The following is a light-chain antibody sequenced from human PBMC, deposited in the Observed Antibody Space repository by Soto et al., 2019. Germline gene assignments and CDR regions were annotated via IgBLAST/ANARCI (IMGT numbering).Light chain of an antibody. CDR2: KAS. CDR3: QQYSAYPGT. CDR1: QSISTW. V-gene: IGKV1-5*03. J-gene: IGKJ1*01. Sequence: DIQMTQSPSTLSASVGDRVTITCRASQSISTWLAWYQQKPAEGPKLLISKASSLESGIPSRFSGSGSGTEFTLPISSLQPDDFASYFCQQYSAYPGTFGQGTKVEVK.